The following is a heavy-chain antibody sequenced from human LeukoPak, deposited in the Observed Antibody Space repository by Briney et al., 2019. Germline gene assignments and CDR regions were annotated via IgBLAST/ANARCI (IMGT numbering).Heavy chain of an antibody. CDR1: GGSIIDYY. CDR3: AREILVPGVNLVNWFDS. Sequence: SETLSLTCTVSGGSIIDYYWNWIRQSAGKGLEYIGRISGGGATSYNPSLQSRITMSVDTSKNQFSLRLTSVTAADTAIYYCAREILVPGVNLVNWFDSWGQGFLVTVSS. D-gene: IGHD3-10*01. J-gene: IGHJ5*01. V-gene: IGHV4-4*07. CDR2: ISGGGAT.